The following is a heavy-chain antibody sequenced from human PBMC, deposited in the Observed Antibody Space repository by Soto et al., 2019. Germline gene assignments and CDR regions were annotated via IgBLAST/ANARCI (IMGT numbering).Heavy chain of an antibody. CDR3: ARHQGEGWFDP. Sequence: SETLSLTCTVSGASIGSSGYFWAWIRQAPGKGLEWFGTISYSGSKYYNPSLRNRITISADSSKTQFSLTLSSVTAADTAAYFCARHQGEGWFDPWGQGTLVTVSS. J-gene: IGHJ5*02. CDR2: ISYSGSK. CDR1: GASIGSSGYF. V-gene: IGHV4-39*01. D-gene: IGHD3-16*01.